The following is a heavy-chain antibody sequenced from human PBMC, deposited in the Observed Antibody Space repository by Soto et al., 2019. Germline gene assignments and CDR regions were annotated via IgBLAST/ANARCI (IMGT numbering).Heavy chain of an antibody. Sequence: QVQLVQYGAEVKKPGSSVKVSCKASGGTFSTYTITWVRQAPGQGLEWMGRIIPIIGIINYAQKCQGRVTISADTFTGTAYMELTGLRSDDTAVDYCAGDPDSHYNDSHASSYPWGQGTLVTVSS. J-gene: IGHJ5*02. CDR2: IIPIIGII. D-gene: IGHD4-4*01. V-gene: IGHV1-69*08. CDR1: GGTFSTYT. CDR3: AGDPDSHYNDSHASSYP.